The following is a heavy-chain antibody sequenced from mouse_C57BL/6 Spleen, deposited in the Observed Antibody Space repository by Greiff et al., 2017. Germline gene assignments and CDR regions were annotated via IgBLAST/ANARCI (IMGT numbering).Heavy chain of an antibody. Sequence: EVQLVESGGGLVQPGGSLSLSCAASGFTFTDYYMSWVRQPPGKALEWLGFIRNKANGYTTAYSASVKGRFTISRDNSQSILYLQMNALRAEDSATYYCARYDYAMDYWGQGTSVTVSS. CDR2: IRNKANGYTT. V-gene: IGHV7-3*01. CDR1: GFTFTDYY. CDR3: ARYDYAMDY. J-gene: IGHJ4*01.